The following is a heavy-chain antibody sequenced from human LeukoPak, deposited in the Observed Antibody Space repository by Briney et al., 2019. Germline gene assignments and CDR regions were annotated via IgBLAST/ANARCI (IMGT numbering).Heavy chain of an antibody. Sequence: GESLKISCKGSGYSFTSYWIGWVRPMPGKGLEWMGIIYPGDSDTRYSPSFQGQVTISADKSISTAYLQWSSLKASDTAMYYCARPTHDYGDVFDYWGQGTLVTVSS. CDR2: IYPGDSDT. CDR3: ARPTHDYGDVFDY. CDR1: GYSFTSYW. J-gene: IGHJ4*02. V-gene: IGHV5-51*01. D-gene: IGHD4-17*01.